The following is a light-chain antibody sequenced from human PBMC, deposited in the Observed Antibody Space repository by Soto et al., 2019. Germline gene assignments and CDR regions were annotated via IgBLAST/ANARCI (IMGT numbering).Light chain of an antibody. J-gene: IGKJ3*01. CDR3: QQRYSTPRT. CDR2: AAS. CDR1: QSISSY. Sequence: IQMTQSASSLSASVGDRVTITCRASQSISSYLTWYQRKPVTAPKLLIYAASRLQSGAPSRFSGSGSGTDFPLTISRLKTEDFATYYRQQRYSTPRTFGPGTKVDI. V-gene: IGKV1-39*01.